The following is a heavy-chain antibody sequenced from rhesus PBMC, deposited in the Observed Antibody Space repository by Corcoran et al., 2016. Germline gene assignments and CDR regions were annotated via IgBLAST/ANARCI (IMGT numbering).Heavy chain of an antibody. CDR3: ASGDEYSYY. J-gene: IGHJ4*01. D-gene: IGHD2-33*01. CDR2: IYGIGSST. Sequence: QLQLQESGPGLVKPSETLSVTCAVSGGSISSSYWSWIRQAPGKGLDWIGYIYGIGSSTNYNPSLKGRVTLSVDTSKNQLSLKLSSVTAADTSVYYWASGDEYSYYWGQGVLVTVSS. V-gene: IGHV4-169*02. CDR1: GGSISSSY.